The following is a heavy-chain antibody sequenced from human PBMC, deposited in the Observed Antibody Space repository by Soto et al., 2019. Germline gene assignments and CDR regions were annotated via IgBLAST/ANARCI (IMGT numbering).Heavy chain of an antibody. CDR3: ASSGPLVASDCTGGRCSYYYGMDV. CDR2: INPNSGGT. D-gene: IGHD2-15*01. CDR1: GYTFTGYY. J-gene: IGHJ6*02. Sequence: ASVKVSCKASGYTFTGYYMHWVRQAPGQGLEWMGWINPNSGGTNYAQKFQGWVTMTRDTSISTAYMELSRLRSDDTAVYYCASSGPLVASDCTGGRCSYYYGMDVWGQGTTVTVSS. V-gene: IGHV1-2*04.